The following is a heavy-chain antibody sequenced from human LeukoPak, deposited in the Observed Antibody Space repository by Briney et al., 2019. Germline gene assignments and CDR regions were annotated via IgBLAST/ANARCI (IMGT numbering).Heavy chain of an antibody. Sequence: PGGSLRLSCAASGFNFNNAWLHWVRQAPGKGLEWVAVIWYDGSNKYYADSVKGRFTISRDNSKNTLYLQMNSLRAEDTAVYYCARDATTLGATIGMDVWGQGTTVTVSS. CDR3: ARDATTLGATIGMDV. CDR1: GFNFNNAW. D-gene: IGHD1-26*01. V-gene: IGHV3-33*08. CDR2: IWYDGSNK. J-gene: IGHJ6*02.